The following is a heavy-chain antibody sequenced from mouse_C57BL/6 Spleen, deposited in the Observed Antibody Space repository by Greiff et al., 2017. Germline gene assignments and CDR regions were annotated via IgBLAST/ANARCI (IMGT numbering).Heavy chain of an antibody. Sequence: EVQLQESGPGLVKPSQSLSLTCSVTGYSITSGYYWNWIRQFPGNKLEWMGYISYDGSNNYNPSLKNRISITRDTSKNQFFLKLNSVTTEDTATYYCAREGVLHWYFDVWGTGTTVTVSS. CDR3: AREGVLHWYFDV. V-gene: IGHV3-6*01. CDR2: ISYDGSN. CDR1: GYSITSGYY. J-gene: IGHJ1*03. D-gene: IGHD2-14*01.